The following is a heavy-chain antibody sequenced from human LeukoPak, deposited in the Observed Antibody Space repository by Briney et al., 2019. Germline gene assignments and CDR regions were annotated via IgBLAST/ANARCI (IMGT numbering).Heavy chain of an antibody. J-gene: IGHJ4*02. Sequence: SQTLSLTCAISGDSVSSNSAAWSWIRQSPSRGLEWLGRTYYRSKWYNDYAVSVKSRITINPDTSKNQFSLQLNSVTPEDTAVYYCARANGPPGDPFDYWGQGTLVTVSS. CDR3: ARANGPPGDPFDY. CDR2: TYYRSKWYN. D-gene: IGHD7-27*01. CDR1: GDSVSSNSAA. V-gene: IGHV6-1*01.